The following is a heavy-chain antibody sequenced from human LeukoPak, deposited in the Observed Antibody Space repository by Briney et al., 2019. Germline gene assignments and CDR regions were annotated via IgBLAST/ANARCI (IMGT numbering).Heavy chain of an antibody. CDR2: INPNSGGT. V-gene: IGHV1-2*02. J-gene: IGHJ5*02. CDR3: ARGYCSGGSCPARIDP. Sequence: ASVKVSCKASGYTFTGYYMHWVRQAPGQGLEWMGWINPNSGGTNYAQKSQGRVTMTRDTSISTAYMELSRLRSDDTAVYYCARGYCSGGSCPARIDPWGQGTLVTVSS. CDR1: GYTFTGYY. D-gene: IGHD2-15*01.